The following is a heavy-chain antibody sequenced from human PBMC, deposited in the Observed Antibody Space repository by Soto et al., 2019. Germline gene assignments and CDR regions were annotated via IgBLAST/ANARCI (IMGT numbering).Heavy chain of an antibody. CDR2: INHSGST. CDR1: GGSFSGYY. D-gene: IGHD6-13*01. J-gene: IGHJ4*02. CDR3: AREREYSSSFRLPYYFDY. V-gene: IGHV4-34*01. Sequence: QVQLQQWGAGLLKPSETLSLTCAVYGGSFSGYYWSWIRQPPGKGLEWIGEINHSGSTNYNPSLKSRVTISVDXCKXQXFLKLSSVTAAETAGYYCAREREYSSSFRLPYYFDYWGQGTLVTVSS.